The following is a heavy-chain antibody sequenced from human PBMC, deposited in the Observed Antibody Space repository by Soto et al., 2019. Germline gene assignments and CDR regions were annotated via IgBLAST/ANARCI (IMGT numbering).Heavy chain of an antibody. CDR2: VYSGGTT. Sequence: EVQLVESGGGLVQPGGSLRLSCAASGFIVSSYYMSWVRQAPGKGLEWVSVVYSGGTTSYADSVKGRFTISRDNSKNTVYLQMNSLRAEDTAVYYCARDLGRDSNQHLGQGTLVTVSS. D-gene: IGHD4-4*01. V-gene: IGHV3-53*01. CDR3: ARDLGRDSNQH. CDR1: GFIVSSYY. J-gene: IGHJ1*01.